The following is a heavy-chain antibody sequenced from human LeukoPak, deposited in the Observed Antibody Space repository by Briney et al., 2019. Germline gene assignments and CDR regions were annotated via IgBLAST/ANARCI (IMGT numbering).Heavy chain of an antibody. D-gene: IGHD4-23*01. CDR3: ATDLATVVRVTNY. V-gene: IGHV1-24*01. CDR2: SDPEEGET. Sequence: GASVKVSCKVSGYTLTELSIHWVRQAPGKGLEWMGGSDPEEGETIYAQKSEGRVTMTEDTSTDTAYMELSSLRSEDTAVYYCATDLATVVRVTNYWGQGTPVTVSS. J-gene: IGHJ4*02. CDR1: GYTLTELS.